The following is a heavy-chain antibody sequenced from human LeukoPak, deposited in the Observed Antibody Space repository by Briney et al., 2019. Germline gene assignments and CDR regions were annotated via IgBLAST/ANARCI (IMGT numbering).Heavy chain of an antibody. Sequence: PGGSLRLSCAASGFTFSSYGMHWARQAPGKGLEWVAVIWNDGSDKYYADSVKGRFTISRDNSKNTLYLQMNSLRAEDTAVYYCARRSYYYDSSGYYFWGQGTLVTVSS. D-gene: IGHD3-22*01. J-gene: IGHJ4*02. CDR1: GFTFSSYG. CDR3: ARRSYYYDSSGYYF. V-gene: IGHV3-33*01. CDR2: IWNDGSDK.